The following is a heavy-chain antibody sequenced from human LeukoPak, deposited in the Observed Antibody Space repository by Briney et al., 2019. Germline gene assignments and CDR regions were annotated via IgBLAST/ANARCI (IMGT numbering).Heavy chain of an antibody. Sequence: GPLRLSCAASGFTFSSYSMNWVRQAPGKGLEWVSSISSSSSYIYYADSVKGRFTISRDNAKNSLYLQMNSLRAEDTAVYYCARDRVRQTGYGDYPSYYFDYWGQGTLVTVSS. D-gene: IGHD4-17*01. CDR2: ISSSSSYI. V-gene: IGHV3-21*01. J-gene: IGHJ4*02. CDR3: ARDRVRQTGYGDYPSYYFDY. CDR1: GFTFSSYS.